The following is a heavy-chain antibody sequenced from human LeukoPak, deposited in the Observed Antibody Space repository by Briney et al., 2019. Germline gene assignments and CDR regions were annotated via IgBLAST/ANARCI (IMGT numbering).Heavy chain of an antibody. D-gene: IGHD2-2*01. Sequence: SETLSLTCTVSGGSINSGGYYWSWIRQPPGKGLEWIGYIYHSGSTYYNPSLKSRVTISVDRSKNQFSLKLSSVTAADTAVYYCAAIDCSSTSCYQNWFDPWGQGTLVTVSS. CDR2: IYHSGST. CDR3: AAIDCSSTSCYQNWFDP. V-gene: IGHV4-30-2*01. CDR1: GGSINSGGYY. J-gene: IGHJ5*02.